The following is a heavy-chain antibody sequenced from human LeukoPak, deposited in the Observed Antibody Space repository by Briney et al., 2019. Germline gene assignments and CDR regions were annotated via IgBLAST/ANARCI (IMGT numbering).Heavy chain of an antibody. CDR2: ISAYNGNT. CDR1: GYTFTSYG. J-gene: IGHJ4*02. D-gene: IGHD4-17*01. CDR3: ARDPPQGVRPLMTTVTTEDGDLLDY. V-gene: IGHV1-18*01. Sequence: ASVKLSCKASGYTFTSYGISWVRQAPGHGLEWMGWISAYNGNTTYAQKLPGRVTMTTDTSTSTAYQWPRSLGSDDTAVYYCARDPPQGVRPLMTTVTTEDGDLLDYWGQGTLVTVSS.